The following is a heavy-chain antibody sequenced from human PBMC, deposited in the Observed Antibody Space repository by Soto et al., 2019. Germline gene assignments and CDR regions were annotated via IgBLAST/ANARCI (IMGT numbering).Heavy chain of an antibody. CDR3: ARDYGADPYYYYYYGMDV. J-gene: IGHJ6*02. CDR1: GGSISSSSYY. CDR2: IYYSGST. Sequence: SETLSLTCTVSGGSISSSSYYWGWIRQPPGKGLEWIGSIYYSGSTYYNPSLKSRVTISVDTSKNQFSLKLSSVTAADTAVYYCARDYGADPYYYYYYGMDVWGQGTTVTVSS. D-gene: IGHD4-17*01. V-gene: IGHV4-39*02.